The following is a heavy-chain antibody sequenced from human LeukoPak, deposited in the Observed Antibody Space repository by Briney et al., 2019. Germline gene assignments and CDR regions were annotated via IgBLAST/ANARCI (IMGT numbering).Heavy chain of an antibody. Sequence: GGSLRLSCAASGFIFSSYWMHWVRQAPGKGLVWVSRINSDGSSTSYADSVKVRFTISRDNAKNTLYLQMNSLRAEDTAVYYCARRVVVPAAPYYFDYWGQGTLVTVSS. CDR3: ARRVVVPAAPYYFDY. CDR2: INSDGSST. V-gene: IGHV3-74*01. J-gene: IGHJ4*02. D-gene: IGHD2-2*01. CDR1: GFIFSSYW.